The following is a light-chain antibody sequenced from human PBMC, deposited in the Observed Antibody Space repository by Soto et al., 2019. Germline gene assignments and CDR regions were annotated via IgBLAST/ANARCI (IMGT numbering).Light chain of an antibody. CDR2: WAS. Sequence: DIVMTQSPDSLAVSLGERATINCKSSQSVLYNSDNKNYLAWYQQKPGQPPRLLIYWASTRKSGVPDRFSGSGSGTDFTLTISNLQAEDVAVYYCQQYYGTPPTFGQGTKVEIK. CDR1: QSVLYNSDNKNY. J-gene: IGKJ1*01. CDR3: QQYYGTPPT. V-gene: IGKV4-1*01.